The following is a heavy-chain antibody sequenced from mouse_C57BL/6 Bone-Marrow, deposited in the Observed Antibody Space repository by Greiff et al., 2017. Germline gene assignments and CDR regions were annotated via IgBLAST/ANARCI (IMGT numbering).Heavy chain of an antibody. CDR1: GYAFSSSW. CDR2: IYPGDGDT. CDR3: ASTVGDY. D-gene: IGHD1-1*01. V-gene: IGHV1-82*01. J-gene: IGHJ2*01. Sequence: QVQLKESGPELVKPGASVKISFKASGYAFSSSWMNWVKQRPGNGLEWIGRIYPGDGDTNYNGKFKGKATLTADKSSSTAYMQLSSLTSEDSAVYFCASTVGDYWGQGTTLTVSS.